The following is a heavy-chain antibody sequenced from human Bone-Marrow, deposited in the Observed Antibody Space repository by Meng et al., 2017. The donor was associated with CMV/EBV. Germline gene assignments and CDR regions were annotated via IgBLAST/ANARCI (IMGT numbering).Heavy chain of an antibody. J-gene: IGHJ6*02. CDR1: GFTFDDYG. V-gene: IGHV3-74*01. CDR3: ARRYCSTTSCYGLNDYYYGMDV. Sequence: GESLKISCAASGFTFDDYGMSWVRQAPGKGLVWVSRINSDGSSTSYADSVKGRFTISRDNAKNSLYLQMNSLRAEDTAVYYCARRYCSTTSCYGLNDYYYGMDVWGQGTTVTVSS. D-gene: IGHD2-2*01. CDR2: INSDGSST.